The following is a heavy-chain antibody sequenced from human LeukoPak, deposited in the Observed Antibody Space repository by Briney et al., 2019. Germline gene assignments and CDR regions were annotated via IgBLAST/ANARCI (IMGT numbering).Heavy chain of an antibody. CDR3: ARDKLSRPLGY. V-gene: IGHV3-7*01. CDR2: IKQDGSEK. Sequence: PGGSLRLSCAASGFTFSSYGMSWVRQPPGKGLEWVANIKQDGSEKFYVDSVRGRFTISRDNAKNSLYLQMNSLRDDDTAIYYCARDKLSRPLGYWGQGTLVTVSS. D-gene: IGHD6-6*01. CDR1: GFTFSSYG. J-gene: IGHJ4*02.